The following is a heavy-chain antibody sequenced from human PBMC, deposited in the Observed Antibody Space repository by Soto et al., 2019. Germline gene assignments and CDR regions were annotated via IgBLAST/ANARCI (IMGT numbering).Heavy chain of an antibody. Sequence: PGGSLRLSCAASGFTFSSYWMSWVRQAPGKGLEGVANIKQDGSEKYYVDSVKGRFTISRDNATNSLYLQMNSLRAEDTSVYYCARDRPYLIDYWGQGTLFTVSS. CDR1: GFTFSSYW. CDR3: ARDRPYLIDY. CDR2: IKQDGSEK. J-gene: IGHJ4*02. V-gene: IGHV3-7*03. D-gene: IGHD3-10*01.